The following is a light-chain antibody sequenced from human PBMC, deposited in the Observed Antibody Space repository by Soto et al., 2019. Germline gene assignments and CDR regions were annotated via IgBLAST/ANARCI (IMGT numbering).Light chain of an antibody. J-gene: IGLJ3*02. Sequence: ALTQPRSVSGSPGQSVTISCTGASGDVGGYNFVSWYQQHPGKAPTLMIFDVSQRPSGVPDRFSGSKSGNTASLTISGLQAEDEADYYCCSYGGSYTWVFGGGTKVTVL. CDR1: SGDVGGYNF. V-gene: IGLV2-11*01. CDR3: CSYGGSYTWV. CDR2: DVS.